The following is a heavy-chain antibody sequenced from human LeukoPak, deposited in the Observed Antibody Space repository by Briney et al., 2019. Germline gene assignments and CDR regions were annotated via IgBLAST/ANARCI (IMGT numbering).Heavy chain of an antibody. CDR1: GFTFTNYW. Sequence: GGSLRLSCAASGFTFTNYWMHWVRQAPGKGLVWVSAISGSGGSTYYADSVKGRFTISRDNSKNTLYLQMNSLRAEDTAVYYCAKDGSGYAYLPKTQYYFDYWGQGTLVTVSS. CDR3: AKDGSGYAYLPKTQYYFDY. V-gene: IGHV3-23*01. CDR2: ISGSGGST. J-gene: IGHJ4*02. D-gene: IGHD5-12*01.